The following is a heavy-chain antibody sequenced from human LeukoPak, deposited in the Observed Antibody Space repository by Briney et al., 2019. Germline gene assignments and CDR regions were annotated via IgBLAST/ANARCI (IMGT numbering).Heavy chain of an antibody. CDR2: IIPIFGTA. D-gene: IGHD3-3*01. V-gene: IGHV1-69*05. CDR1: GGTFSSYA. Sequence: ASVKVSCKASGGTFSSYAISWVRQAPGQGLDWMGRIIPIFGTANYAQKFQGRVTITTDESTSTAYMELSSLRSEDTAVYYCARDNYPIFGVVITLSYWGQGTLVTVSS. CDR3: ARDNYPIFGVVITLSY. J-gene: IGHJ4*02.